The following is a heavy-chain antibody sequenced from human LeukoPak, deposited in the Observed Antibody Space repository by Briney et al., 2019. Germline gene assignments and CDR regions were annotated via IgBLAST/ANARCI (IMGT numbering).Heavy chain of an antibody. V-gene: IGHV3-74*01. J-gene: IGHJ4*02. D-gene: IGHD2-8*02. CDR1: GFTFSSDW. CDR3: ARDSAQCTGGYCYLVS. CDR2: IKSDGSST. Sequence: GGSLRLSCAASGFTFSSDWMHWVRQAPGKGLVWVSRIKSDGSSTKYADSVKGRFTISRDNAKNTLYLQMNGLRAEDTAVYYCARDSAQCTGGYCYLVSWGQGTLVTVSS.